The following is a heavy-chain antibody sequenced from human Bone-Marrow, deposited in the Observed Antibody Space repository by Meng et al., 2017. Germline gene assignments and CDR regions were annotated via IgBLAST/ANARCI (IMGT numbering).Heavy chain of an antibody. CDR3: ARNDDYVWGSYGFDY. Sequence: SVKVSCKASGGTFSSYAISWVRQAPGQGLEWMGVIIPIFGTANYAQKFQGRVTITTDESTSTAYMEMSSLRSEDTAVYYCARNDDYVWGSYGFDYWGQGTLVTVSS. D-gene: IGHD3-16*01. V-gene: IGHV1-69*05. CDR2: IIPIFGTA. J-gene: IGHJ4*02. CDR1: GGTFSSYA.